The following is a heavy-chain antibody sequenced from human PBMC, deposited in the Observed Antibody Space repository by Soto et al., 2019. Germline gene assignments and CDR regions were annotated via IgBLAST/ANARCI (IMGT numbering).Heavy chain of an antibody. Sequence: QLQLQESGSGLVKPSQTLSLTCAFSGGSISSGGYSWSWILQPPGKGLEWIGYIYHSGSTYYNPSLKRRVTMTVDRSKNQSSLKLRSVPAADTAVYYCARGQVVAAQHWGQGTLVTVSS. V-gene: IGHV4-30-2*01. D-gene: IGHD2-15*01. J-gene: IGHJ4*02. CDR2: IYHSGST. CDR1: GGSISSGGYS. CDR3: ARGQVVAAQH.